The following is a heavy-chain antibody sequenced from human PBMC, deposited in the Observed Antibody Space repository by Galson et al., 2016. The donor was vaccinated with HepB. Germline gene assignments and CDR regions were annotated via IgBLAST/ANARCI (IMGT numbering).Heavy chain of an antibody. D-gene: IGHD6-13*01. CDR2: INPNGGAT. Sequence: SVKVSCKGSGYTFAGYYIHWVRQAPGQGLEWMGRINPNGGATRFAQKFQGRVSMTTDTSSSTVYMELSRLGSDDAAVYYCARAPPRSYGSSPKFYGMDVWGQGTTVTVSS. CDR1: GYTFAGYY. CDR3: ARAPPRSYGSSPKFYGMDV. J-gene: IGHJ6*02. V-gene: IGHV1-2*02.